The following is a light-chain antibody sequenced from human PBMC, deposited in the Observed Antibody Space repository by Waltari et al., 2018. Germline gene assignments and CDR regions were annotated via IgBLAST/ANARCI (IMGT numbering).Light chain of an antibody. CDR2: VNSDGSH. CDR3: QTGGHGTWV. J-gene: IGLJ3*02. CDR1: SGHSSNV. Sequence: QLVLTQSPSASASLGASVKLTCTLSSGHSSNVIAWLQQQPEKGPRYLMKVNSDGSHSKGDEIPDRFSGSSSGAERYLTISSLQSDDEADYDCQTGGHGTWVFGGGTKLTVL. V-gene: IGLV4-69*01.